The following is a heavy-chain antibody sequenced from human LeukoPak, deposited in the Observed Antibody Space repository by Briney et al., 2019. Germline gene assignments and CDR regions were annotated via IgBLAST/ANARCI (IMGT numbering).Heavy chain of an antibody. D-gene: IGHD3-22*01. J-gene: IGHJ4*02. Sequence: PGGSLRLSCAASGFTFSSYWMSWVRQAPGKGLEWVANIKQDGSEKYYVDSVKGRFTISRDNSKNTLYLQMNSLRAEDTAVYYCAKGLYYYDSSGYPNWGQGTLVTVSS. CDR2: IKQDGSEK. CDR1: GFTFSSYW. CDR3: AKGLYYYDSSGYPN. V-gene: IGHV3-7*01.